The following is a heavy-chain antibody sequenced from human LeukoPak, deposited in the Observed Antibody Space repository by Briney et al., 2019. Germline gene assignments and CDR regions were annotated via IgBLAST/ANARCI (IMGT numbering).Heavy chain of an antibody. D-gene: IGHD3-10*01. V-gene: IGHV3-21*01. CDR1: GFTFSSYS. J-gene: IGHJ3*01. CDR3: ARNYGLNCYPTSCAGAFDF. Sequence: PGGSLRLSCAASGFTFSSYSMNWVRQAPGKGLEWVSSISSSSSYIYYADSVKGRFTISRDNAKNSLYLQMNSLRAEDTAVYYCARNYGLNCYPTSCAGAFDFWGQRTTVTISS. CDR2: ISSSSSYI.